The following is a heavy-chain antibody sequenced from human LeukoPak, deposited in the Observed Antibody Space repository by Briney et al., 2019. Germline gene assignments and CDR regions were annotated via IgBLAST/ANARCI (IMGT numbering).Heavy chain of an antibody. CDR2: INHSGST. D-gene: IGHD2-21*01. CDR3: ARACGGNCYFDY. J-gene: IGHJ4*02. V-gene: IGHV4-34*01. Sequence: SETLSLTCAVYGGSFSGYYWSWIRQPPGKGLEWIGEINHSGSTNYNPSLKSRVTISVDTSKNQFSLNLSSVTAADTAVYYCARACGGNCYFDYWGQGTLITVSS. CDR1: GGSFSGYY.